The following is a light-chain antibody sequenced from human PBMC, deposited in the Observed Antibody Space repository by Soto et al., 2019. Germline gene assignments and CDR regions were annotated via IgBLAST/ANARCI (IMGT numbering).Light chain of an antibody. V-gene: IGKV3-11*01. J-gene: IGKJ5*01. CDR1: QSFSNY. CDR2: AAS. CDR3: QQRSSWPIT. Sequence: EIVLTQSPATLSLSPGDRATLSCRASQSFSNYLAWYQHKPGQAPTLLIHAASGRATCIPARFSGSGSETDFTLTISSLEPEDFALYYCQQRSSWPITFGQGTRLEIK.